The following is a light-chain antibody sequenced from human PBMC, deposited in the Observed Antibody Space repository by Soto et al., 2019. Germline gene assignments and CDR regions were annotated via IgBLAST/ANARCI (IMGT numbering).Light chain of an antibody. CDR3: QQYGSSQIT. V-gene: IGKV3-20*01. Sequence: EIVIPQSLATLSVTPGEKASLSGRASQSVSSNLAWYQQKPGQAPRLLIYDASNRATGIPDRFSDSGSGIDFTLTISRLEPEDFAVYYCQQYGSSQITFGQGTRLEIK. CDR1: QSVSSN. J-gene: IGKJ5*01. CDR2: DAS.